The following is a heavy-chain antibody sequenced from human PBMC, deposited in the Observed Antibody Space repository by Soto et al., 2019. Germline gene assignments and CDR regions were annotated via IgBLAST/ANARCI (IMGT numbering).Heavy chain of an antibody. CDR3: ARNQYGSGKYYYYMDV. V-gene: IGHV4-59*01. Sequence: PSETLSLTCTVSGGSISRYYWSWIRQPPGKGLEWIGYIYYSGSTNYNPSLKSRVTISVDTSKNQFSLKLSSVTAADTAVYYCARNQYGSGKYYYYMDVWGKGTTVTVSS. CDR1: GGSISRYY. CDR2: IYYSGST. J-gene: IGHJ6*03. D-gene: IGHD3-10*01.